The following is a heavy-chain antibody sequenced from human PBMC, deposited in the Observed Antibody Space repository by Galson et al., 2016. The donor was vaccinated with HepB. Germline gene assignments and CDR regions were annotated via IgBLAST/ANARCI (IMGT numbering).Heavy chain of an antibody. D-gene: IGHD4-11*01. Sequence: SETLSLTCSVSGAAIDKYYWSWIRQPPGKNLEWIGYVRDGEGTKYNPTVKGRVTVSVDTSKRQFSLNLRSVTAADTAIYYCARARDYGNMVDFWGRGTLVTVSA. V-gene: IGHV4-59*01. J-gene: IGHJ4*01. CDR2: VRDGEGT. CDR3: ARARDYGNMVDF. CDR1: GAAIDKYY.